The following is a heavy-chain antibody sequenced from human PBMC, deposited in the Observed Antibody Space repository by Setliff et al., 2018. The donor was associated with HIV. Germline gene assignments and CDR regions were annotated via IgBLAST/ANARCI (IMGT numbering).Heavy chain of an antibody. CDR1: GGTFRKYS. D-gene: IGHD3-22*01. J-gene: IGHJ2*01. Sequence: GASVKVSCKASGGTFRKYSISWVRQAPGQGLEWVGGIIPMFGSTTYAQKFYGRVTITADESRDTVEMELTSLTSEDTAMCYCARDDHYYDMGSIYSDWYFDVWGPATQVTVSS. V-gene: IGHV1-69*13. CDR2: IIPMFGST. CDR3: ARDDHYYDMGSIYSDWYFDV.